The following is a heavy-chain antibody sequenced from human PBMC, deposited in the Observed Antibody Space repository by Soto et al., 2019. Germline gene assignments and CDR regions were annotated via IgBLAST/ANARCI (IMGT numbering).Heavy chain of an antibody. V-gene: IGHV1-2*04. D-gene: IGHD5-18*01. CDR3: ARGARYNFDD. CDR2: INPNTGGT. CDR1: GYSFVGFY. J-gene: IGHJ4*02. Sequence: QVQLVQSGAEVKEPGASVKVSCKTSGYSFVGFYVHWVRQAPGQGLEWMGWINPNTGGTIFAQRFRGWVTMTRDTSTSTAYMELNRLTSDDTAVYYCARGARYNFDDWGQGTLVTVSS.